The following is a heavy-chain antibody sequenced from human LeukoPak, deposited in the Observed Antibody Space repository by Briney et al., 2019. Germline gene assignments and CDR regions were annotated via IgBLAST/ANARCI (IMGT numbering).Heavy chain of an antibody. J-gene: IGHJ5*02. Sequence: ASVKVSCKASGYTFTGYYMHWVRQAPGQGLEWMGWINPNSGGTNYAQKFQGRVTMTRDTSISTAYMELSRLRSDDTAEYYCARAKGPGLDWFDPWGQGTLVTVSS. CDR3: ARAKGPGLDWFDP. CDR1: GYTFTGYY. V-gene: IGHV1-2*02. CDR2: INPNSGGT.